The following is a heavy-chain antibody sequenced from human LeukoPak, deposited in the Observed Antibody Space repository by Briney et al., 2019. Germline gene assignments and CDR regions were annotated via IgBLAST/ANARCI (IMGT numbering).Heavy chain of an antibody. CDR1: GYTFTSYD. V-gene: IGHV1-8*03. Sequence: RGASVTVSCKASGYTFTSYDINWVRQATGQGLEWMGWMNPNSGNTGYAQEFQGRVTITRNTSISTAYMELSSLRSDDTAVYYCARSGDDYYFDYWGQGTLVTVSS. J-gene: IGHJ4*02. D-gene: IGHD3-10*01. CDR3: ARSGDDYYFDY. CDR2: MNPNSGNT.